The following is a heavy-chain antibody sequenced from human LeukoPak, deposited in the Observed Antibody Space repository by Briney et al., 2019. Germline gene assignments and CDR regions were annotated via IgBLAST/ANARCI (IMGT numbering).Heavy chain of an antibody. CDR3: ARGQSRYFDWYLGFFDY. D-gene: IGHD3-9*01. Sequence: GGSLRLSCAASGFTFSSYPMHWVRQAPGKGLEWVADISYDGNFKYYADSVKGRFTISRDNAKNSLYLQMNSLRADDTAVYYCARGQSRYFDWYLGFFDYWGQGTLVTVSS. J-gene: IGHJ4*02. V-gene: IGHV3-30-3*01. CDR1: GFTFSSYP. CDR2: ISYDGNFK.